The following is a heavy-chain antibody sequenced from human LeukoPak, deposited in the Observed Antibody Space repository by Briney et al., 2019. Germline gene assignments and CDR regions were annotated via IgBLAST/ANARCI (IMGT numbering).Heavy chain of an antibody. CDR3: ARVQSTVRGIQGPFDL. CDR2: IKNNGGGT. Sequence: GGSLRLSCAASGFTFSTYAMHWVRQAPGKGLEYVSAIKNNGGGTYYASSVQGRFTVSRDNSRSTLCLQMDSLRPGDMAIYYCARVQSTVRGIQGPFDLWGQGTLVTVS. CDR1: GFTFSTYA. V-gene: IGHV3-64*01. D-gene: IGHD3-10*01. J-gene: IGHJ4*02.